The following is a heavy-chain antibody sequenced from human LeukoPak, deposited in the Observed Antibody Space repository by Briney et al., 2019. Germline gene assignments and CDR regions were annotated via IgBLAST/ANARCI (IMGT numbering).Heavy chain of an antibody. J-gene: IGHJ5*02. V-gene: IGHV4-4*07. CDR1: GGSISSYY. Sequence: PSETLSLTCTVSGGSISSYYWSWIRQPAGKGLEWIQRIYISGSTNYNPSLTSRVTMSVDTSKNQFSLNLSSVTAADTAVYYCARGVSCTNGVCYLGWFDPWGQGTLVTVSS. D-gene: IGHD2-8*01. CDR3: ARGVSCTNGVCYLGWFDP. CDR2: IYISGST.